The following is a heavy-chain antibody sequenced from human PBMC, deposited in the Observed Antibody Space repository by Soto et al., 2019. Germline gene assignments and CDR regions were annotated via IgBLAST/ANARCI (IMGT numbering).Heavy chain of an antibody. Sequence: GGSLRLSCVASGFTFTSYGMHWGRQAPGKGLEWVAVISYDGGDKYYADSVKGRFTISRDNSKNTLYLQMNSLRAEDTAVYYCAKASGYCSSSTCSRLIYYYYGMDVWGQGTTVTVSS. D-gene: IGHD2-2*01. CDR1: GFTFTSYG. V-gene: IGHV3-30*18. J-gene: IGHJ6*02. CDR3: AKASGYCSSSTCSRLIYYYYGMDV. CDR2: ISYDGGDK.